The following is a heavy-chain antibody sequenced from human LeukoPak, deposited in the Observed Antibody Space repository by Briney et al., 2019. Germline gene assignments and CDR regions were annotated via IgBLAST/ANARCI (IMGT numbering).Heavy chain of an antibody. CDR1: GGSISSYY. D-gene: IGHD3/OR15-3a*01. CDR3: ARDFGIVWTRWFDP. V-gene: IGHV4-59*12. CDR2: IYYSGST. J-gene: IGHJ5*02. Sequence: SETLSLTCTVSGGSISSYYWSWIRQPPGKGLEWIGYIYYSGSTNYNPSLKSRVTISVDTSKNQFSLKLSSVTAADTAVYYCARDFGIVWTRWFDPWGQRTLVTVSS.